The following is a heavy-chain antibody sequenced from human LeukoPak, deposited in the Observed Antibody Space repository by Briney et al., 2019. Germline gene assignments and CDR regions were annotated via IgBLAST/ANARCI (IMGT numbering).Heavy chain of an antibody. Sequence: GGSLRLSCAASGFAFSNYWMHWVRQTPGEGLVCVSLIKGDGSSTTYADSVKGRFTISRDNAKNTVYLQMNSLRAEDTAVYYCARGNYHAMDVWGQGTTVTVSS. V-gene: IGHV3-74*01. CDR2: IKGDGSST. CDR1: GFAFSNYW. CDR3: ARGNYHAMDV. J-gene: IGHJ6*02.